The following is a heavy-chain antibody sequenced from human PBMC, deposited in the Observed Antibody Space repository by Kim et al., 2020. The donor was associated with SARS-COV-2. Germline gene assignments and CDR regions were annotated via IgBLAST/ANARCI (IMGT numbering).Heavy chain of an antibody. Sequence: GGSLRLSCTASGFTFGDYAMSWVRQAPGKGLEWVGFIRSKAYGGTTEYAASVKGRFTISRDDSKSIAYLQMNSLKTEDTAVYYCTHSSSWYYFDYWGQGTLVTVSS. D-gene: IGHD6-13*01. V-gene: IGHV3-49*04. CDR1: GFTFGDYA. CDR2: IRSKAYGGTT. J-gene: IGHJ4*02. CDR3: THSSSWYYFDY.